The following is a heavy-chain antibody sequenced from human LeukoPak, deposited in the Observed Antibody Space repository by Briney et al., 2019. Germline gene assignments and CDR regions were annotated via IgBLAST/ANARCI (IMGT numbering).Heavy chain of an antibody. D-gene: IGHD6-19*01. CDR1: GYTFTGYY. V-gene: IGHV1-2*02. J-gene: IGHJ6*03. Sequence: ASVKVSCKASGYTFTGYYMHWVRQAPGQGLEWMGWINPNSGGTNYAQKFQGRVTMTRDTSISTAYMELSRLRSDDTAVYYCARSPGDSSGWYSHYYYYYMDVWGKGTTVTVSS. CDR3: ARSPGDSSGWYSHYYYYYMDV. CDR2: INPNSGGT.